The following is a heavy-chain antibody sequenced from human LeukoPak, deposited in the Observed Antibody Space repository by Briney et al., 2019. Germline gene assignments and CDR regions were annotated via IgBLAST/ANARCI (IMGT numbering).Heavy chain of an antibody. J-gene: IGHJ5*02. V-gene: IGHV1-18*04. Sequence: ASVKVSCKASGYTFTSYGISWVRQAPGQGLEWMGWISAYSGNTNYAQKLQGRVTMTTDTSTSTAYMELRSLRSDDTAVYYCARTYYDILTGSVNWFDPWGQGTLVTVSS. CDR3: ARTYYDILTGSVNWFDP. CDR1: GYTFTSYG. D-gene: IGHD3-9*01. CDR2: ISAYSGNT.